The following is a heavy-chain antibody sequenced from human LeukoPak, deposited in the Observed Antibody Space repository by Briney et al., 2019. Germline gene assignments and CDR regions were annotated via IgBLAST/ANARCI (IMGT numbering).Heavy chain of an antibody. D-gene: IGHD1-14*01. CDR2: INSDGSST. V-gene: IGHV3-74*01. CDR3: ARAGTHYGHGSY. J-gene: IGHJ4*02. Sequence: GGSLRLSCAASGFTFSSYWMHWVRQAPGKGLVWVSRINSDGSSTNYADSVKGRFTISRDNAKNTLYLQMNSLRAEDTAVYYCARAGTHYGHGSYWGQGTLVTVSS. CDR1: GFTFSSYW.